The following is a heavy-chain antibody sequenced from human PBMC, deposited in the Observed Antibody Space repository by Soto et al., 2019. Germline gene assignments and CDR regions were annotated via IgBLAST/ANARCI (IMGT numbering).Heavy chain of an antibody. V-gene: IGHV4-30-2*01. CDR1: GGSISSGGYS. D-gene: IGHD3-3*01. J-gene: IGHJ6*02. CDR3: ASLEGDFWSGYPYGMDV. CDR2: IYHSGST. Sequence: SEPLSLTCAVSGGSISSGGYSWSWIRQPPGKGLEWIGYIYHSGSTYYNPSLKSRVTISVDRSKNQFSLKLSSVTAADTAVYYCASLEGDFWSGYPYGMDVSGQGSTVTFAS.